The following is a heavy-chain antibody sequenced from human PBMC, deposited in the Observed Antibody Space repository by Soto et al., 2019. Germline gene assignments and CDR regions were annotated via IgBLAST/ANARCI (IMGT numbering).Heavy chain of an antibody. Sequence: EVQLVESGGGLVLPGGSPRLSCVASGFTFSSYWMHWVRQAPGKGLVWVSRINRDGSSTNYVDSVKGRFTISRDNAKNNLYLQRDGLIAEDTAVYYCAREPFDTSSGTGGYWGRGNLVTVSA. D-gene: IGHD3-9*01. CDR2: INRDGSST. V-gene: IGHV3-74*01. J-gene: IGHJ4*02. CDR3: AREPFDTSSGTGGY. CDR1: GFTFSSYW.